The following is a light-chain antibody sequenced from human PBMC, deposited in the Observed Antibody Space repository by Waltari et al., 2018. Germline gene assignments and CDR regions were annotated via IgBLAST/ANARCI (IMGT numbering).Light chain of an antibody. J-gene: IGKJ2*01. V-gene: IGKV1-5*03. Sequence: IQVTQSPSTLSASVGDRVNITCRTSESVTRHLAWYQQKQGRAPNLLIYKASTLETGAPSKFSGSGSVTEFSLTITNLHRYDFATYFCQHYDSYQYAFGPGTKLEIK. CDR3: QHYDSYQYA. CDR1: ESVTRH. CDR2: KAS.